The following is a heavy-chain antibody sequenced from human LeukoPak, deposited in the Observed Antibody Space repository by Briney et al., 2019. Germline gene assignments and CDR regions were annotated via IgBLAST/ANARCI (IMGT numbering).Heavy chain of an antibody. Sequence: KTGGSLRLSCAASGFTFSSYSMNWVRQAPGKGLEWVSSISSSSSYIYYADSVKGRFTISRDNAKNSLYLQMNSLRAEDTAVYYCAREYCGGDCCFFDYWGQGTLVTVSS. V-gene: IGHV3-21*01. CDR2: ISSSSSYI. D-gene: IGHD2-21*02. CDR3: AREYCGGDCCFFDY. J-gene: IGHJ4*02. CDR1: GFTFSSYS.